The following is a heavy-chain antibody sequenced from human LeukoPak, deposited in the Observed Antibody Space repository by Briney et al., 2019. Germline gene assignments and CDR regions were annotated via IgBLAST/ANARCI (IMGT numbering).Heavy chain of an antibody. D-gene: IGHD4-17*01. V-gene: IGHV3-30*18. CDR3: AKDDNDYGDQWGPDY. J-gene: IGHJ4*02. CDR1: GFTFSSYG. CDR2: ISYDGSNK. Sequence: GGSLRLSCAASGFTFSSYGMHWVRQAPGKGLEWVAVISYDGSNKYYADSVKGRFTISRDNSKNTLYLQMNSLRAEDTAVYYCAKDDNDYGDQWGPDYWGQGTLVTVSS.